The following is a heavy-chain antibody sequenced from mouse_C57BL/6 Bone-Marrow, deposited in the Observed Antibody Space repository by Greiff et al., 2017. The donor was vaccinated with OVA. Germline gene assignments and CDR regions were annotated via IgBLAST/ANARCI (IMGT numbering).Heavy chain of an antibody. CDR3: ARDFDGYYVGY. D-gene: IGHD2-3*01. CDR2: ISYDGSN. J-gene: IGHJ2*01. Sequence: EVKVEESGPGLVKPSQSLSLTCSVTGYSITSGYYWNWIRQFPGNKLEWMGYISYDGSNNYNPSLKNRISITRDTSKNQFFLKLNSVTTEDTATYYCARDFDGYYVGYWGQGTTLTVSS. CDR1: GYSITSGYY. V-gene: IGHV3-6*01.